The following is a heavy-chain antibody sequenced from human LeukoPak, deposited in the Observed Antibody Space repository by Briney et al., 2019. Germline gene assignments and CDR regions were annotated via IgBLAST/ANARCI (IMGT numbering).Heavy chain of an antibody. V-gene: IGHV3-30*02. CDR2: IHYDGSDK. CDR3: AKDIDYGDYVVS. Sequence: GGSLRLSCAASGFIFSSYGMHWVRQAPGKGLEWVAFIHYDGSDKYYADSVKGRFTISRDNSKNTLYLQMNSLRAEDTAVYYCAKDIDYGDYVVSWGQGTLVTVSS. D-gene: IGHD4-17*01. J-gene: IGHJ4*02. CDR1: GFIFSSYG.